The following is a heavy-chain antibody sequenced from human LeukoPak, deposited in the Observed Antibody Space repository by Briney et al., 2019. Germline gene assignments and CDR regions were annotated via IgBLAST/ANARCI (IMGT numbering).Heavy chain of an antibody. J-gene: IGHJ4*02. Sequence: PGGSPRLSCAASGFTFSTYWMQWVRQAPGKGLVWVSRMSSDGSSTAYADSVKGRFTISRDNAKNTLYLQMNSLGAEDTAVYYCARYDYWGGAFDYWGQGTLVTVSS. CDR1: GFTFSTYW. V-gene: IGHV3-74*01. CDR3: ARYDYWGGAFDY. D-gene: IGHD3-3*01. CDR2: MSSDGSST.